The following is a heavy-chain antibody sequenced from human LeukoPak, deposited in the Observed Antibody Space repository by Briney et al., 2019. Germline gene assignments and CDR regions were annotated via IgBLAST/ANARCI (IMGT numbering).Heavy chain of an antibody. CDR2: INHSGST. CDR1: GGSFSGYY. J-gene: IGHJ4*02. V-gene: IGHV4-34*01. Sequence: SETLSLTCAVYGGSFSGYYWSWLRQPPGKGLEWIGEINHSGSTNYNPSLKSRVTISVDTSKNQFSLKLSSVTAADTAVYYCASYSSSSHFDYWGQGTLVTVSS. CDR3: ASYSSSSHFDY. D-gene: IGHD6-6*01.